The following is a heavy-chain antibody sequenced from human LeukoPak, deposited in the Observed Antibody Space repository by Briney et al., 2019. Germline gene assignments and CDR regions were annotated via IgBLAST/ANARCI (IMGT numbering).Heavy chain of an antibody. CDR1: GFTPSTYW. V-gene: IGHV3-48*02. J-gene: IGHJ5*02. Sequence: PGGSLRLSCAASGFTPSTYWMSWVRQAPGKGLEWLSHISSSGTTIYYADSVKGRFTVSRDNAKNSLYLQMNGLRDEDTAVYYCARQFSIFRFHPWGQGTLVTVSS. CDR3: ARQFSIFRFHP. D-gene: IGHD3-3*02. CDR2: ISSSGTTI.